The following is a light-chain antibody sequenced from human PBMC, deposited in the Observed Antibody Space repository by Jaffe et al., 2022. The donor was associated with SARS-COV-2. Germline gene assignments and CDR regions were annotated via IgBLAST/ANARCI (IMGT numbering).Light chain of an antibody. CDR3: QEYKSDSYT. CDR1: QTINNY. Sequence: DIQMTQSPSTLSASVGDRVTITCRASQTINNYLAWYQQKPGKPPNLLIYKASDLESGVPSRFSGSGSGTEFTLTISSLQPDDFATYYCQEYKSDSYTFGQGTKLEIK. J-gene: IGKJ2*01. V-gene: IGKV1-5*03. CDR2: KAS.